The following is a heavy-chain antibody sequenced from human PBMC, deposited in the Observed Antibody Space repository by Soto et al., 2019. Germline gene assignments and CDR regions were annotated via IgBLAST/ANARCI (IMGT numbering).Heavy chain of an antibody. J-gene: IGHJ4*02. Sequence: ASVKVSCKASGYTFTTYAMHWVRQAPGQRLEWMGWINGGNADTKYSQKFQGRVSITRDTSASTVYMELSSLTSEDTAVYYCARGRVVRRVTTSVPHDYWGQGTLVTVSS. CDR3: ARGRVVRRVTTSVPHDY. D-gene: IGHD3-10*01. V-gene: IGHV1-3*01. CDR2: INGGNADT. CDR1: GYTFTTYA.